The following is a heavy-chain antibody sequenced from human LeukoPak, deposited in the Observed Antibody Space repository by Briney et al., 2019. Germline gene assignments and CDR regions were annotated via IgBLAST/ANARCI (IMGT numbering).Heavy chain of an antibody. J-gene: IGHJ4*02. CDR2: ISYDGSNK. CDR3: ARDFSAGYSSGWSLFDY. CDR1: GFTFSSYS. V-gene: IGHV3-30*03. D-gene: IGHD6-19*01. Sequence: GGSLRLSCAASGFTFSSYSMNWVRQAPGKGLEWVAVISYDGSNKYYADSVKGRFTISRDNSKNTLYLQMNSLRAGDTAVYYCARDFSAGYSSGWSLFDYWGQGTLVTVSS.